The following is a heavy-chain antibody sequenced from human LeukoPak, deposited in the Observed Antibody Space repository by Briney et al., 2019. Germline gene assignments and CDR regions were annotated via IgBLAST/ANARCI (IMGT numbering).Heavy chain of an antibody. Sequence: ASVKVSCKASGYPFTGYYLHWVRQAPGHGLEWIGWINPNSGFTSYAQKFQGRFTMTRDRSISTAYMELSRLRSDDTAVYYCARLADCSSSSCRSFDYWGQGTLVTVSS. D-gene: IGHD2-2*01. V-gene: IGHV1-2*02. CDR3: ARLADCSSSSCRSFDY. CDR2: INPNSGFT. CDR1: GYPFTGYY. J-gene: IGHJ4*02.